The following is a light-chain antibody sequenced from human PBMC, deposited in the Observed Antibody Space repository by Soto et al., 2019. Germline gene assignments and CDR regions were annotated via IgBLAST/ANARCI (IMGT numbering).Light chain of an antibody. CDR2: DVS. CDR3: CSYAGSYTFV. Sequence: QSALTQPHSVSGSPGQSVTISCTGTSSDVGGYNYVSWYQQHPGKAPKLMIYDVSERPSGVPDRFSGSKSGNTASLTISGLQAEDEADYYCCSYAGSYTFVFGTGTKVTVL. V-gene: IGLV2-11*01. J-gene: IGLJ1*01. CDR1: SSDVGGYNY.